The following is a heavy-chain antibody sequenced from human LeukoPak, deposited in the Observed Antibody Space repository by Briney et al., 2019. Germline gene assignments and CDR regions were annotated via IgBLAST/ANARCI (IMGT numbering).Heavy chain of an antibody. Sequence: GGSLRLSCAASGFTFEDYAIHWVRQAPGKGLEWVSGISWNSNSIGYADSVKGRFTISRDNAKNSLYLQMNSLRAEDTALYYCGKDMKYSSRWLDYWGQGTLVTVSS. D-gene: IGHD6-13*01. CDR2: ISWNSNSI. CDR3: GKDMKYSSRWLDY. J-gene: IGHJ4*02. V-gene: IGHV3-9*01. CDR1: GFTFEDYA.